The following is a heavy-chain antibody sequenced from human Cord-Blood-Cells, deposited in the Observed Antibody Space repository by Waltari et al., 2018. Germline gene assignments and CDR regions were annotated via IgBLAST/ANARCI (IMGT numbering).Heavy chain of an antibody. CDR3: ARVSSINAFDI. CDR2: ISYDGSNK. CDR1: GFTFSSYA. Sequence: QVQLVESGGGVVQPGRSLRLSCAASGFTFSSYAMHWVRQAPGKGLEWVAVISYDGSNKYYADSVKGRFAISRDKSKNTLYLQMNSLRAEDTAVYYCARVSSINAFDIWGQGTMVTDSS. V-gene: IGHV3-30*09. J-gene: IGHJ3*02. D-gene: IGHD2-21*01.